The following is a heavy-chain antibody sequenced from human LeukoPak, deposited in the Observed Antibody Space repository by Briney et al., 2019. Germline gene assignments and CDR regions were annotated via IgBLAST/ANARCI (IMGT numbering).Heavy chain of an antibody. CDR2: IIPILGIA. V-gene: IGHV1-69*04. J-gene: IGHJ3*02. Sequence: SVKVSCKASGGTFSSYAISWVRQAPGQGLEWMGRIIPILGIANYAHKFQGRVTITADKSTSTAYMDLSSLRSEDTAVYYCARDGLVVVPAASIVGTDAFDIRGQGTMVTVSS. D-gene: IGHD2-2*01. CDR1: GGTFSSYA. CDR3: ARDGLVVVPAASIVGTDAFDI.